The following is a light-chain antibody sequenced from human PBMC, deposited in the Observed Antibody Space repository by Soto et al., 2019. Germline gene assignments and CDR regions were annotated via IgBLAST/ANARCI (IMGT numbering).Light chain of an antibody. Sequence: QSVLTQPPSASGTPGQRVTISCSGSSSNIGSNTVNWYQQLPGTAPKLLIYSNNQRPSGVPDRFSGSKSGTSASLAISGLQSEDEADYYCCSYAGGGTLVFGGGTKLTVL. CDR3: CSYAGGGTLV. V-gene: IGLV1-44*01. J-gene: IGLJ2*01. CDR1: SSNIGSNT. CDR2: SNN.